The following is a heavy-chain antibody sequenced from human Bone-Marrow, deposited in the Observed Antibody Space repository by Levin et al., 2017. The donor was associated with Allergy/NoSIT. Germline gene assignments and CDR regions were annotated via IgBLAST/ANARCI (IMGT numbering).Heavy chain of an antibody. CDR3: ARRYCTSTTCYSQYHWFDP. CDR1: GFSLSTSGVG. Sequence: SGPTLVKPTQTLTLTCTFSGFSLSTSGVGVGWIRQAPGQALEWLALIYWSDNKRYSPSLESRLPITKDTSKNQVVLTMTNMDPVDTGTYYCARRYCTSTTCYSQYHWFDPWGQGTLVTVSS. D-gene: IGHD2-2*02. V-gene: IGHV2-5*01. CDR2: IYWSDNK. J-gene: IGHJ5*02.